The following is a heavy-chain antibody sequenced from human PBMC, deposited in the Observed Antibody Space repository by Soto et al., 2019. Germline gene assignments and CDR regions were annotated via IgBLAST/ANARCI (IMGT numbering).Heavy chain of an antibody. CDR2: IYWDDDK. Sequence: QITLKESGPTLVKPTQTLTLTCTFSGFSLSTSGVSVGWVRQPPGRALEWLALIYWDDDKHYSPSLKSRLTIXKXXSKNPVVLTMTNMDPVDTATYYCAHRTGYGALFDYWGQGTLVTVSS. D-gene: IGHD4-17*01. CDR1: GFSLSTSGVS. J-gene: IGHJ4*02. CDR3: AHRTGYGALFDY. V-gene: IGHV2-5*02.